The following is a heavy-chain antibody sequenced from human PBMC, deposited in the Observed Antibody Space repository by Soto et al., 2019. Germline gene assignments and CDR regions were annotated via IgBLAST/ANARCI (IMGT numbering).Heavy chain of an antibody. CDR3: ARLRIAASVRPFDY. J-gene: IGHJ4*02. D-gene: IGHD6-6*01. V-gene: IGHV4-34*01. CDR2: INHSGST. Sequence: QVQLQQWGAGLLTPSETLSLTCAVYGGSFSGYYWSWIRQPPGKGLEWIGEINHSGSTNYNPSLKSRVTISVDTSKNQFSLKLSSVAAADTAVYYCARLRIAASVRPFDYLGQGTLFTVSS. CDR1: GGSFSGYY.